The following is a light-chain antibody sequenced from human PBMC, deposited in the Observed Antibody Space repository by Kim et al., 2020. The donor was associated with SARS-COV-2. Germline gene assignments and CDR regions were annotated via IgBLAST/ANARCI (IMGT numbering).Light chain of an antibody. V-gene: IGLV4-69*01. J-gene: IGLJ3*02. CDR2: LNSDGSH. CDR3: QTWGTGM. Sequence: LGASVKLTCTLSSGHSSYAIEWHQQQPEKGPRYLMKLNSDGSHSKGDGIPARFSGSSSGAERYLTISSLQSEDEADYYCQTWGTGMFGGGTQLTVL. CDR1: SGHSSYA.